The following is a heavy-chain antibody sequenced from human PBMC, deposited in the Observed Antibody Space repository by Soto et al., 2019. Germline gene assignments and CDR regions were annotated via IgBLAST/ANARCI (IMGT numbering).Heavy chain of an antibody. V-gene: IGHV4-30-4*01. J-gene: IGHJ3*02. CDR1: VGSISSGDYY. D-gene: IGHD3-22*01. Sequence: PSETLSLSCAVSVGSISSGDYYWIWIRHPPGKGLEWIGYIYYSGSTYYNPSLKSRVTISVDTSKNQFSLKLSSVTAADTAVYYCARVSYYYDSSGYYYVAFDIWGQGTMVTVSS. CDR3: ARVSYYYDSSGYYYVAFDI. CDR2: IYYSGST.